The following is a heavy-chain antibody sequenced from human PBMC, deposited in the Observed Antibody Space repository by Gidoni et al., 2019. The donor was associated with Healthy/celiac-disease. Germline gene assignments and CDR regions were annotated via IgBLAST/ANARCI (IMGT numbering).Heavy chain of an antibody. CDR1: GYTFPSHD. Sequence: QVQLVQSGAEVKKLGASVKVSCNASGYTFPSHDITWVRQATGQGLEWMGWMNPNSGNTGYAQKFQGRVTMTRNTSISTVYMELSSLGSEDTAVYYCATSDCSSTSCPNYYYYMDVWGKGTTVTVSS. CDR3: ATSDCSSTSCPNYYYYMDV. J-gene: IGHJ6*03. CDR2: MNPNSGNT. V-gene: IGHV1-8*01. D-gene: IGHD2-2*01.